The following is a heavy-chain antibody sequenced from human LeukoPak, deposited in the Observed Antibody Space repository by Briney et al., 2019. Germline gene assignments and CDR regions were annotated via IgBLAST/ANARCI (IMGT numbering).Heavy chain of an antibody. J-gene: IGHJ6*02. D-gene: IGHD3-22*01. CDR3: ARGSYYDSSGYSPEYYYYGMDV. V-gene: IGHV3-21*01. Sequence: GGSLRLSCAASGFTFSSYSMNWVRQAPGKGLEWVSSISSSRSYIYYADSVKGRFTISRDNAKNSLYLQMNSLRAEDTAVYYCARGSYYDSSGYSPEYYYYGMDVWGQGTTVTVSS. CDR1: GFTFSSYS. CDR2: ISSSRSYI.